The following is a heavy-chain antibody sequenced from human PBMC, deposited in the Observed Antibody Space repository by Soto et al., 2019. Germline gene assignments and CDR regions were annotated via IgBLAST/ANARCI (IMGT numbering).Heavy chain of an antibody. J-gene: IGHJ6*01. V-gene: IGHV3-30*18. D-gene: IGHD3-10*01. Sequence: QVQLVESGGGVVQPGRSLRLSCAASGFTFSSYGMHWVRQAPGKGLEWVAVISYDGSNKYYADSVKGRFTISRDKSKNTLYLQMNSLRGEDTAVYYCAKDLSDLTYYYGSGSYSYYGMVVW. CDR1: GFTFSSYG. CDR2: ISYDGSNK. CDR3: AKDLSDLTYYYGSGSYSYYGMVV.